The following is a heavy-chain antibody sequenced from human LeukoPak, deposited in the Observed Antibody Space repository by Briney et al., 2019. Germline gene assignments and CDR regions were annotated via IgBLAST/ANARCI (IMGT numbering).Heavy chain of an antibody. Sequence: PSETLSLTCTVSGGSISSGSYYWSWIRQPAGKGLEWIGRIYTSGSTNYNPSLKGRVTISVDTSKNQFSLKLSSVTAADTAVYYCAATGGSSETFDPWGQGTLVTVSS. V-gene: IGHV4-61*02. CDR2: IYTSGST. J-gene: IGHJ5*02. CDR1: GGSISSGSYY. CDR3: AATGGSSETFDP. D-gene: IGHD6-13*01.